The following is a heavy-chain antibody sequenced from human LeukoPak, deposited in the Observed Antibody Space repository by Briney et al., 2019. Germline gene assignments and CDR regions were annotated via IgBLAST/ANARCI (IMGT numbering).Heavy chain of an antibody. CDR2: INHSGST. D-gene: IGHD5-12*01. J-gene: IGHJ5*02. V-gene: IGHV4-34*01. Sequence: SETLSLTCAVYGGSFGGYYWSWIRQPPGKGLEWIGEINHSGSTNYNPSLKSRVTISVDTSKNQFSLKLSSVTAADTAVYYCARVNSCYVTFIKRNWFDPWGQGTLVTVSS. CDR3: ARVNSCYVTFIKRNWFDP. CDR1: GGSFGGYY.